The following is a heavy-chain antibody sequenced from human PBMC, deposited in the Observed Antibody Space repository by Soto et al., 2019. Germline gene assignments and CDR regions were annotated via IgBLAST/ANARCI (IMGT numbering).Heavy chain of an antibody. D-gene: IGHD2-15*01. CDR3: VTTSGADCSGDGCPSRYRHFDH. Sequence: EVQLVESGGGLVQPGGSLRLSCAASGFTLRMYWMTWVRQAPGKRLEWVAHIKEDGSEKDYVDSVKGRFTISRDNAQNSVYLQMNSLRAEDTAVYYCVTTSGADCSGDGCPSRYRHFDHWGQGALVTVSS. CDR1: GFTLRMYW. J-gene: IGHJ4*02. V-gene: IGHV3-7*05. CDR2: IKEDGSEK.